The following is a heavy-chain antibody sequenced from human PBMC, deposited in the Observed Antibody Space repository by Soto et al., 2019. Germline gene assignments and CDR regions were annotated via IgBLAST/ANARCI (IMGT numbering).Heavy chain of an antibody. CDR1: GFTFSTSW. D-gene: IGHD3-3*01. CDR2: INSDGSST. Sequence: EMQVVESGGGLAQRGGSLRLSCVASGFTFSTSWMTWVRQAPGKGLVWVARINSDGSSTRYADSVKGRFTISRDNAKNTLYLQMDSLRGDDTALYYCARLGVWSGAYYYMDVWGKGTTVTVSS. CDR3: ARLGVWSGAYYYMDV. J-gene: IGHJ6*03. V-gene: IGHV3-74*01.